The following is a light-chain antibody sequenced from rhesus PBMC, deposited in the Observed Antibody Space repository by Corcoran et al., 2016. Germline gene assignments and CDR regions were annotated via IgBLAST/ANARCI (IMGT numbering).Light chain of an antibody. Sequence: DIQLTQSPSSLSASVGDRVTITCRASQGISSYIAWYQQKPGKAPKLLFYNASNLHSGVPTRFSGSGSRTDFTLPITSLQPEVFAVYYCQRRNSYALTFNGGTKVEVK. CDR2: NAS. V-gene: IGKV1-38*01. CDR1: QGISSY. CDR3: QRRNSYALT. J-gene: IGKJ4*01.